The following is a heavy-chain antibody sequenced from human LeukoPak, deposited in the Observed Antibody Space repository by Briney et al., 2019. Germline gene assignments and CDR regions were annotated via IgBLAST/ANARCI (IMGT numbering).Heavy chain of an antibody. D-gene: IGHD3-9*01. CDR2: VHSSGST. V-gene: IGHV4-59*01. Sequence: ETLSLTCTVSGGSISSFFRSWIRQPPEKGLEWIGYVHSSGSTKYNPSLKSRLIISVDMSKNQFSLKLRSVSVADTAVYYCARLAPGNYDILTGDPKVVFDYWGQGALVTVSS. CDR3: ARLAPGNYDILTGDPKVVFDY. CDR1: GGSISSFF. J-gene: IGHJ4*02.